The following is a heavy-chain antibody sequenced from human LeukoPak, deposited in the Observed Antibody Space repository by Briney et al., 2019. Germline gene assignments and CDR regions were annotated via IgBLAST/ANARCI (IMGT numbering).Heavy chain of an antibody. V-gene: IGHV4-34*01. D-gene: IGHD5-18*01. Sequence: PSETLSLTCAVYGGSLSGYYWSWIRQPPGKGLEWIGEINHSGSTNYNPSLKSRVTISADTSKNQISLKLSSVTAADTAVYYCARGALGTAMPRSDYWGQGTLVTVSS. CDR3: ARGALGTAMPRSDY. J-gene: IGHJ4*02. CDR2: INHSGST. CDR1: GGSLSGYY.